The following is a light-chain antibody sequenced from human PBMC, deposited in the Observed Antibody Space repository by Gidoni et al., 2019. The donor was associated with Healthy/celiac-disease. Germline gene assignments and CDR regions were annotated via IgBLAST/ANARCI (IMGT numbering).Light chain of an antibody. CDR3: QQYYSTSWT. Sequence: IMMTQSPDSLPVSLGERAPINCKSSQSVLYSSNNKNYLAWYQQKPGQPPKPLIYWASTRESGVPDRFSGSGSGTDFTLTISSLQAEDVAVYYCQQYYSTSWTFXQXTKVEIK. J-gene: IGKJ1*01. V-gene: IGKV4-1*01. CDR1: QSVLYSSNNKNY. CDR2: WAS.